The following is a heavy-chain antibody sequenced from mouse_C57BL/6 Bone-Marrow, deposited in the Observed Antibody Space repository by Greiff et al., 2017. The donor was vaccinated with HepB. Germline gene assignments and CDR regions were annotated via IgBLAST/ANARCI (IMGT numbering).Heavy chain of an antibody. CDR3: TLYYYGSSRV. D-gene: IGHD1-1*01. V-gene: IGHV14-4*01. J-gene: IGHJ1*03. CDR2: IDPENGDT. CDR1: GFNIKDDY. Sequence: VQLQQSGAELVRPGASVKLSCTASGFNIKDDYMHWVKQRPEQGLEWIGWIDPENGDTEYASKFQGKATITADTSSNTAYLQLSSLTSEDTAVYYCTLYYYGSSRVWGTGTTVTVSS.